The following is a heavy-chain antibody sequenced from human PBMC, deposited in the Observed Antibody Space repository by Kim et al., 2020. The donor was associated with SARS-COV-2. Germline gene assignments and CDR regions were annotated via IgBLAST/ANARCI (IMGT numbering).Heavy chain of an antibody. D-gene: IGHD3-22*01. CDR2: IYYSGST. CDR1: GGSISSYY. J-gene: IGHJ6*02. Sequence: SETLSLTCTVSGGSISSYYWSWIRQPPGKGLEWIGYIYYSGSTNYNPSLKSRVTISVDTSKNQFSLKLSSVTAADTAVYYCARGGGYSYGYTDYYDSSGYGNYYGMGVWGQGTTVTVSS. CDR3: ARGGGYSYGYTDYYDSSGYGNYYGMGV. V-gene: IGHV4-59*13.